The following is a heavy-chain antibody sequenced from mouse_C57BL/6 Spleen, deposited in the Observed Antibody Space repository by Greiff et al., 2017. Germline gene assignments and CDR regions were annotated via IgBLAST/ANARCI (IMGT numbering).Heavy chain of an antibody. Sequence: EVQGVESGGGLVKPGGSLKLSCAASGFTFSSYAMSWVRQTPEKRLEWVATISDGGSYTYYPDNVKGRFTISRDNAKNNLYLQMSHLKSEDTAMYYCARDGYDGYYTLTYWGQGTLVTVSA. CDR2: ISDGGSYT. J-gene: IGHJ3*01. CDR3: ARDGYDGYYTLTY. D-gene: IGHD2-3*01. CDR1: GFTFSSYA. V-gene: IGHV5-4*01.